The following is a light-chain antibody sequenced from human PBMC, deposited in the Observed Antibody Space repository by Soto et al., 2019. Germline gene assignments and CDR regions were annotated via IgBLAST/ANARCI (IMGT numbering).Light chain of an antibody. Sequence: QSALTQPASVSGSPGQSITISCTGTSSDVGGYKYVSWYQQHPDKAPKLIIYDVTNRPSGISNRFSGSKSGNTASLTISGHQAEDEADYYCSSYTSSSSYVFGTGTKVTVL. J-gene: IGLJ1*01. CDR1: SSDVGGYKY. CDR3: SSYTSSSSYV. CDR2: DVT. V-gene: IGLV2-14*01.